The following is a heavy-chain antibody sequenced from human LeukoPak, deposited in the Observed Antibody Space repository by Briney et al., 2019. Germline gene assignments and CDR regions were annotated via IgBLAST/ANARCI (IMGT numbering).Heavy chain of an antibody. CDR2: INPSGGST. CDR1: GYTFTGYY. D-gene: IGHD4-23*01. CDR3: ARVSAVVTESYWYFDL. V-gene: IGHV1-46*01. Sequence: ASVKVSCKASGYTFTGYYMHWVRQAPGQGLEWMGIINPSGGSTSYAQKFQGRVTMTRDTSTSTVYMELSSLRSEDTAVYYCARVSAVVTESYWYFDLWGRGTLVTVSS. J-gene: IGHJ2*01.